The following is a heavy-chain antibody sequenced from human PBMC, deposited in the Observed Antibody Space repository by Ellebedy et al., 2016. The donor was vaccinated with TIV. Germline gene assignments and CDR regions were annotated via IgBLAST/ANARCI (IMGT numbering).Heavy chain of an antibody. V-gene: IGHV1-69*04. CDR1: GGTFSSYA. CDR2: IIPILGIA. J-gene: IGHJ3*02. Sequence: SVKVSXXASGGTFSSYAISWVRQAPGQGLEWMGRIIPILGIANYAQKFQGRVTITADKSTSTAYMELSSLRSEDTAVYYCATGTGDAFDIWGQGTMVTVSS. CDR3: ATGTGDAFDI.